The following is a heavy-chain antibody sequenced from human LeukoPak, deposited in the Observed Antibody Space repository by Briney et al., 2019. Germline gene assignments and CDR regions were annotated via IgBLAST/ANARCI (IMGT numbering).Heavy chain of an antibody. CDR3: ACPSYSSSWYFGAFDI. CDR2: IIPIFGTA. D-gene: IGHD6-13*01. CDR1: GGTFSSYA. V-gene: IGHV1-69*13. Sequence: GASVKVSCKASGGTFSSYAISWVRQAPGQGLEWMGGIIPIFGTANYAQKFQGRVTITADESTSTAYMELSSLRSEDTAVYYCACPSYSSSWYFGAFDIWGQGTMVTVSS. J-gene: IGHJ3*02.